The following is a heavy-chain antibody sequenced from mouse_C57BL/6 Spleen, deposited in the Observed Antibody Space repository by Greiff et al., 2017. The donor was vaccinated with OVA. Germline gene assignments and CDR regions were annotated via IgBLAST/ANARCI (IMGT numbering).Heavy chain of an antibody. D-gene: IGHD4-1*02. CDR2: IRNKANGYTT. CDR3: VKIPPTGALYYFDY. V-gene: IGHV7-4*01. CDR1: GFTLTDYY. Sequence: EVQLVESGGGLVQPGASLRLSCAASGFTLTDYYMSWVRQPPGKAPEWLALIRNKANGYTTEYTASVKGRFTISRDNSQNILYLQMNTLRAEDSATYYCVKIPPTGALYYFDYWGQGTTLTVSS. J-gene: IGHJ2*01.